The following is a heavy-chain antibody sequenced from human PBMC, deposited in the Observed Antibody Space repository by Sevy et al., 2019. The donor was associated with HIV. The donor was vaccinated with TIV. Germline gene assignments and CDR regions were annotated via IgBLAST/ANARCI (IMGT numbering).Heavy chain of an antibody. CDR2: IIPIFGTA. V-gene: IGHV1-69*13. J-gene: IGHJ6*02. CDR3: ARDRSYQYRGSQTTPSMDV. D-gene: IGHD1-26*01. Sequence: ASVKVSCKASGGTFSSYAISWVRQAPGQGLEWMGGIIPIFGTANYAQKFQGRVTITADESTSTAYMELSSLRSEDTAVYYCARDRSYQYRGSQTTPSMDVWGQGTTVTVSS. CDR1: GGTFSSYA.